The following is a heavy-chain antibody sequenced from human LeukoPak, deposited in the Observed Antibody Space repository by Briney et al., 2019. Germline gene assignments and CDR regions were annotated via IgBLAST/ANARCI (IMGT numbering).Heavy chain of an antibody. Sequence: GGSLRLSCAASGFTFDDYAMHWVRQAQGKGLEWVSLISGDGGSTFYADSVKGRFTISRDNSKKSLYLQMNSLRTEDTALYYCAKDRRYYYYYHMDVWGKGTTVTVSS. CDR2: ISGDGGST. CDR3: AKDRRYYYYYHMDV. V-gene: IGHV3-43*02. CDR1: GFTFDDYA. J-gene: IGHJ6*03.